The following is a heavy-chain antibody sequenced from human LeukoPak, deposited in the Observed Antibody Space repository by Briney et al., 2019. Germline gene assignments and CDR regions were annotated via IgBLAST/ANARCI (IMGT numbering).Heavy chain of an antibody. V-gene: IGHV1-69*13. D-gene: IGHD6-19*01. CDR3: ARALDHYSSGWYLYFDY. Sequence: GASVKVSCKASGYTFPSYFMHWVRQAPGQGLEWMGGIIPIFGTANYAQKFQGRVTITADESTSTAYMELSSLRSEDTAVYYCARALDHYSSGWYLYFDYWGQGTLVTVSS. J-gene: IGHJ4*02. CDR1: GYTFPSYF. CDR2: IIPIFGTA.